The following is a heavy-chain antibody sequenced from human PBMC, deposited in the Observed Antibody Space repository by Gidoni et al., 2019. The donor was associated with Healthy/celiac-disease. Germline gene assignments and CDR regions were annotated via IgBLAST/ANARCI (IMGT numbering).Heavy chain of an antibody. V-gene: IGHV3-11*01. Sequence: QVQLVESGGGLVKPGGSLRLSCAASGFTFSDYYMSWIRQAPGKGLEWVSYISSSGSTIYYAGSVKGRFTISRDNAKNSLDLQMNSLRAGDTAVYYCARATKADSYGYRDQYYYYYYGMDVWGQGTKVTVSS. CDR3: ARATKADSYGYRDQYYYYYYGMDV. D-gene: IGHD5-18*01. CDR2: ISSSGSTI. J-gene: IGHJ6*02. CDR1: GFTFSDYY.